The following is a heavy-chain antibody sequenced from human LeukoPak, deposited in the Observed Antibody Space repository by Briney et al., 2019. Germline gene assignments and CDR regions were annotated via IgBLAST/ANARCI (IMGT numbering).Heavy chain of an antibody. Sequence: GASVKVSCKASGYTFTSYDINWVRQATGQGLEWMGWMNPNSGNTGYAQKFQGRVTITRNTSISTAYMELSRLRSDDTAVYYCARDLGPRGFDIWGQGTMVTVSS. CDR2: MNPNSGNT. D-gene: IGHD3-16*01. J-gene: IGHJ3*02. V-gene: IGHV1-8*03. CDR3: ARDLGPRGFDI. CDR1: GYTFTSYD.